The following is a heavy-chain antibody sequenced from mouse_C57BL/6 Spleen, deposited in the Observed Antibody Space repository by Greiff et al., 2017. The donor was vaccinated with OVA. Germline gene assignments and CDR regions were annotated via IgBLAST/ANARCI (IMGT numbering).Heavy chain of an antibody. J-gene: IGHJ2*01. V-gene: IGHV14-3*01. CDR3: ARSGAYDYDEGDFDY. CDR1: GFNIKNTY. CDR2: IDPANGNT. D-gene: IGHD2-4*01. Sequence: VQLQQSVAELVRPGASVKLSCTASGFNIKNTYMHWVKQRPEQGLEWIGRIDPANGNTNYAPQFQGKATITEDPSTNTAYLQLSSLTSEDTAIYYGARSGAYDYDEGDFDYWGQGTTLTVSS.